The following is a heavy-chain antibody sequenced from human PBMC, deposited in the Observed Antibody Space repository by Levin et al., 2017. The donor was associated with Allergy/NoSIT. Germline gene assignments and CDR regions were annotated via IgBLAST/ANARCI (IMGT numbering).Heavy chain of an antibody. CDR3: ARGSYYYYYMDV. Sequence: KISCKASGGTFSSYAISWVRQAPGQGLEWMGGIIPIFGTANYAQKFQGRVTITADESTSTAYMELSSLRSEDTAVYYCARGSYYYYYMDVWGKGTTVTVSS. D-gene: IGHD3-10*01. J-gene: IGHJ6*03. CDR1: GGTFSSYA. CDR2: IIPIFGTA. V-gene: IGHV1-69*01.